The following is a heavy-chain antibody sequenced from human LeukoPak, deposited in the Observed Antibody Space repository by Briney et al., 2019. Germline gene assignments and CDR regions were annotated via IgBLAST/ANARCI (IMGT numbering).Heavy chain of an antibody. CDR1: GGSVSSGSDY. CDR2: IYYSGST. V-gene: IGHV4-61*01. Sequence: SETLSLTCTVSGGSVSSGSDYWSWIRQPPGKGLEWIGYIYYSGSTNYNPSLKSRVTISADTSKNQFSLNLSAVTAADAATHYCARHVATNYYYNYYGLDVWGQGTTVTVSS. D-gene: IGHD3-10*02. CDR3: ARHVATNYYYNYYGLDV. J-gene: IGHJ6*02.